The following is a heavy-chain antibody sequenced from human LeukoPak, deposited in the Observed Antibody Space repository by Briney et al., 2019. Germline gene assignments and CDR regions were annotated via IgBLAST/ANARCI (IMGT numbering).Heavy chain of an antibody. V-gene: IGHV1-8*02. J-gene: IGHJ6*03. CDR3: ARGADGSGHYYYYYYMDV. CDR1: GYTFTGYY. CDR2: INPNSGNI. Sequence: ASVKVSCKASGYTFTGYYMHWVRQAPGQGLEWMGSINPNSGNIGFAQKFQDRATITRNTPINTAYSELSSLRSEDTAMYYCARGADGSGHYYYYYYMDVWGKGTTVTISS. D-gene: IGHD3-22*01.